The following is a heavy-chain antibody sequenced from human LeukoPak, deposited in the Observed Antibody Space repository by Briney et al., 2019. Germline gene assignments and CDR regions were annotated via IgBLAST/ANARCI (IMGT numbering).Heavy chain of an antibody. CDR1: GFTFSDYG. D-gene: IGHD6-19*01. Sequence: GGSLRLSCAASGFTFSDYGMHWVRQAPGKGLEWVAFIRYDGSNKYYADSVKGRFTISRDNSKNTLYLQMNSLRAEDTAVYYCAKEGSGMDYFDYWGQGTLVTVSS. CDR3: AKEGSGMDYFDY. CDR2: IRYDGSNK. J-gene: IGHJ4*02. V-gene: IGHV3-30*02.